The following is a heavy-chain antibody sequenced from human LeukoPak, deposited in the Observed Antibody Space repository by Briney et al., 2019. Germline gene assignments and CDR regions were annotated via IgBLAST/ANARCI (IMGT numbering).Heavy chain of an antibody. CDR1: GFTFSGYA. CDR2: ISGSGGST. D-gene: IGHD3-22*01. V-gene: IGHV3-23*01. Sequence: GGSLRLSCAASGFTFSGYAMSWVRQAPGKGLEWVSSISGSGGSTNYADSVKGRFTISRDNSKNTLYLQMNSLRAEDTAVYYCAKSRGNPYYYDSSGYYSLDYWGQGTLVTVSS. J-gene: IGHJ4*02. CDR3: AKSRGNPYYYDSSGYYSLDY.